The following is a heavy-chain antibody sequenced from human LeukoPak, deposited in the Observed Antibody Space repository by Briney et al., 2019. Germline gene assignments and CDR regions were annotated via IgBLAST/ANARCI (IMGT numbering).Heavy chain of an antibody. CDR2: ITSSSSYI. Sequence: GGSLRLSCAASGFTFSGYSMNWVRQAPGKGLEWVSSITSSSSYIYYSDSVKGRFTISRDNAKNSMYLQMNSLRAEDTAVYYCARGAVRNDYGDYYFDYWGQGTLVTVSS. CDR1: GFTFSGYS. D-gene: IGHD4-17*01. CDR3: ARGAVRNDYGDYYFDY. J-gene: IGHJ4*02. V-gene: IGHV3-21*01.